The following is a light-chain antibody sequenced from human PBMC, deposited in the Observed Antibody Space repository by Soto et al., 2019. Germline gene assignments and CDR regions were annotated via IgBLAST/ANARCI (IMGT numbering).Light chain of an antibody. J-gene: IGLJ2*01. CDR3: SSYTNSGTLV. V-gene: IGLV2-14*01. CDR1: SSDVGGYNF. Sequence: QSALTQPASVSGSPGQSITISCTGTSSDVGGYNFVSWYQQHPGKAPKLMTYEVTNRPSGVSNRFSGSKSANTASLTISGLQAEDEADYYCSSYTNSGTLVFGGGTKLTVL. CDR2: EVT.